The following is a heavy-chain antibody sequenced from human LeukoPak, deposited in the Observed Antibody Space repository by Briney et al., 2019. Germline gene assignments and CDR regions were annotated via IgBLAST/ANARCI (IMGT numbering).Heavy chain of an antibody. CDR3: ARDRSTVANYFDY. Sequence: GGSLRLSCAASGFTFSSYSMNWVRQAPGKGLEWVSSISSSSSYIYYADSVKGRFTISRDNAKNSLYLQMNSLRAEDTAVYYCARDRSTVANYFDYWGQGTLVTVSS. J-gene: IGHJ4*02. CDR1: GFTFSSYS. V-gene: IGHV3-21*01. D-gene: IGHD4-23*01. CDR2: ISSSSSYI.